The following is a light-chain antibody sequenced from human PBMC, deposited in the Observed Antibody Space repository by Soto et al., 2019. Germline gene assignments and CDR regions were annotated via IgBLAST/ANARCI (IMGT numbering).Light chain of an antibody. Sequence: AIQMTQSPSSLSASVGDRVTITCRASQGIGNDLGWYQQKPGKAPKILIYGASNLQSGVPSRFSGSGSGTDFTLTISSLQPEDFATYYCLQDYDYPPTFGQGSKVEIK. CDR2: GAS. CDR1: QGIGND. J-gene: IGKJ1*01. V-gene: IGKV1-6*01. CDR3: LQDYDYPPT.